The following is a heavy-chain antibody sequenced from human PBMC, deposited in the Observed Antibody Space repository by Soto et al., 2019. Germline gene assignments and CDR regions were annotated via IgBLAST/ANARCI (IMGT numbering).Heavy chain of an antibody. V-gene: IGHV2-26*01. CDR1: GFSIASTKWG. Sequence: QVALKESGPGLVKPTETLMLSCTVSGFSIASTKWGVGGLCQPPGKDLEWIAHIFWNEEKRHRSSLKTSLSICKATSKRQVVLTMTNLEPGDTGTYYCMRTPFINNGEPFDLWGPGTVVSVSS. CDR3: MRTPFINNGEPFDL. D-gene: IGHD7-27*01. CDR2: IFWNEEK. J-gene: IGHJ4*02.